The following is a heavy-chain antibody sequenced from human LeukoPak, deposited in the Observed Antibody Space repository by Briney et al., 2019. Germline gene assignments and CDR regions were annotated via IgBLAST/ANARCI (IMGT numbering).Heavy chain of an antibody. CDR3: AKDGVAGDFDY. CDR2: ISRSTSYI. CDR1: GFTFSSYS. Sequence: PGGSLRLSCAASGFTFSSYSMNWVRLAPGKGLEWVSSISRSTSYIYYADSVKGRFTISRDNAKNSLYLQMNSLRAEDTAVYYCAKDGVAGDFDYWGQGTLVTVSS. D-gene: IGHD7-27*01. J-gene: IGHJ4*02. V-gene: IGHV3-21*04.